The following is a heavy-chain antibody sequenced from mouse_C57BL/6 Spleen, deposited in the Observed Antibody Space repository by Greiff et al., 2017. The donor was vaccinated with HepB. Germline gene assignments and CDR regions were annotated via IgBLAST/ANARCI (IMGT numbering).Heavy chain of an antibody. D-gene: IGHD4-1*01. CDR2: IDPSDSYT. J-gene: IGHJ2*01. CDR1: GYTFTSYW. CDR3: ARSQANSYFDD. Sequence: QVQLQQPGAELVMPGASVKLSCKASGYTFTSYWMHWVKQRPGQGLEWIGEIDPSDSYTNYNQKFKGKSTLTVDKSSSTAYMQLSSLTSEDSAVYYCARSQANSYFDDWGQGTTLTVSS. V-gene: IGHV1-69*01.